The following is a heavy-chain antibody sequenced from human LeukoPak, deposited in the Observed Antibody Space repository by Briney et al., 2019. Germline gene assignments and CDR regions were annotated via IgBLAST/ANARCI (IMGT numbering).Heavy chain of an antibody. J-gene: IGHJ5*02. CDR3: ASDSVRGLNWFDP. CDR2: INAGNGNT. V-gene: IGHV1-3*01. CDR1: GYTLTSYA. D-gene: IGHD3-10*02. Sequence: GASVKVSCKASGYTLTSYAMHWVRQAPGQRLEWMGWINAGNGNTKYSQKFQGRVTIARDTSASTAYMELSSLRSEDTAVYYCASDSVRGLNWFDPWGQGTLVTVSS.